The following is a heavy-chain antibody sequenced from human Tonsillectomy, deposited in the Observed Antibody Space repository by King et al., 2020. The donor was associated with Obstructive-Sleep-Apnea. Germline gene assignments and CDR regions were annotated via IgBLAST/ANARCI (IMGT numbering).Heavy chain of an antibody. V-gene: IGHV5-51*01. Sequence: EQLVQSGAEVRKPGESLKISCKGYGYSFNTYWIGWVRQMPGKGLEWMGIIYPDDSDTRYSPPFQGQVTISADKSINTAYLQWSSLKASDTAMHYCARPITGSDDYWGQGTLVTVSS. J-gene: IGHJ4*02. CDR1: GYSFNTYW. CDR2: IYPDDSDT. CDR3: ARPITGSDDY. D-gene: IGHD3-16*01.